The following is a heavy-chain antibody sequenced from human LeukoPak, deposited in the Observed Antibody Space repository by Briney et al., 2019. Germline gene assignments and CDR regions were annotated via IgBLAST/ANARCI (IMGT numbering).Heavy chain of an antibody. CDR2: ISGSGGST. D-gene: IGHD6-19*01. J-gene: IGHJ4*02. CDR1: GFTFSSYA. V-gene: IGHV3-23*01. CDR3: AKDGMGIAVAGTIFDY. Sequence: PGGSLRLSCAASGFTFSSYAMSWVRQAPGKGLEWVSGISGSGGSTYNADSAKGRFTISRDNSKNTLYLQMNSLRAEDTALYYCAKDGMGIAVAGTIFDYWGQGTLVTVSS.